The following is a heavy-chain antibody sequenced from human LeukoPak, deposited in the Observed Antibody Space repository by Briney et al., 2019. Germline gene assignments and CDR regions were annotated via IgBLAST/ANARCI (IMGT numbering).Heavy chain of an antibody. CDR2: INWNGGST. CDR3: ARGGSYDSSGYTFDY. D-gene: IGHD3-22*01. J-gene: IGHJ4*02. Sequence: PGGSLRLSCAASGFTFDDYGMSWVRQAPGKGLEWVSGINWNGGSTGYADSVKGRFTISRDNAKNSLYLQTNSLRAEDTALYYCARGGSYDSSGYTFDYWGQGTLVTVSS. CDR1: GFTFDDYG. V-gene: IGHV3-20*04.